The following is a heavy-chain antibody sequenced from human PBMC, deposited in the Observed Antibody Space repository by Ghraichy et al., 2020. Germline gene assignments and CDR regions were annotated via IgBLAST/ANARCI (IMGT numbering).Heavy chain of an antibody. Sequence: GSLRLSCAVYGGSFSGYYWSWIRQPPGKGLEWIGEINHSGSTNYNPSLKSRVTISVDTSKNQFSLKLSSVTAADTAVYYCARTITYYYDSSFDYWGQGTLVTVSS. V-gene: IGHV4-34*01. J-gene: IGHJ4*02. CDR1: GGSFSGYY. D-gene: IGHD3-22*01. CDR3: ARTITYYYDSSFDY. CDR2: INHSGST.